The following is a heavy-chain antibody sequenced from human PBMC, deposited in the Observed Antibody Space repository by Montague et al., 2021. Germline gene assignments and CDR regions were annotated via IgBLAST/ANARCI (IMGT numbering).Heavy chain of an antibody. CDR2: IYDGGST. V-gene: IGHV4-31*03. J-gene: IGHJ4*02. Sequence: TLSLTCPVSGGSISSGGFYWSWIRQHPGKGPEWIGSIYDGGSTNYNPSLKSRLTLSRDTSKNQVSLRLTSVTAAETAVYYCARSGGYCSGGRCDTFDYWGQGTLVTVAS. D-gene: IGHD2-15*01. CDR3: ARSGGYCSGGRCDTFDY. CDR1: GGSISSGGFY.